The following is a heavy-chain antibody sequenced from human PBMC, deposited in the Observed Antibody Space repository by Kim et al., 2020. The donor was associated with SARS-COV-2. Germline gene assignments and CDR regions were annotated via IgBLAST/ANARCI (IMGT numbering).Heavy chain of an antibody. Sequence: DSVKGRFTISRDNSKNTLYLQMNSLRAEDTAVYYCAKDRKRHVDTNFDYWGQGTLVTVSS. J-gene: IGHJ4*02. V-gene: IGHV3-23*01. CDR3: AKDRKRHVDTNFDY. D-gene: IGHD5-18*01.